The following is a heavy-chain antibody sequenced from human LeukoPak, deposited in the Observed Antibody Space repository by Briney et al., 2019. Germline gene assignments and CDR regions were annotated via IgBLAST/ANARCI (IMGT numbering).Heavy chain of an antibody. D-gene: IGHD4/OR15-4a*01. CDR2: ISAYNGNT. CDR3: ARATWYGGNPSGAFDI. Sequence: ASVKVSCKASGYTFTSYGISWVRQAPGQGLEWMGWISAYNGNTSYAQKLQGRVTMTRDTSTSTVYMELNSLRSEDTAVYYCARATWYGGNPSGAFDIWGQGTMVTVSS. V-gene: IGHV1-18*01. J-gene: IGHJ3*02. CDR1: GYTFTSYG.